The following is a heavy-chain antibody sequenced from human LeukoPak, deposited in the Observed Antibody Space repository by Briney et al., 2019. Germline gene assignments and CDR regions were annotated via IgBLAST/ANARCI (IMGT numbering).Heavy chain of an antibody. J-gene: IGHJ4*02. CDR3: AKDRYCSGD. Sequence: GGSLRLSCAASGITFSNYWMSWVRQAAGKGLEWVANIKQDGTEKYYVDSVKGRFTISRDNAKNSLYLQMNSLRVEDTAIYYCAKDRYCSGDWGQGTLVTVFS. CDR2: IKQDGTEK. CDR1: GITFSNYW. D-gene: IGHD2-15*01. V-gene: IGHV3-7*01.